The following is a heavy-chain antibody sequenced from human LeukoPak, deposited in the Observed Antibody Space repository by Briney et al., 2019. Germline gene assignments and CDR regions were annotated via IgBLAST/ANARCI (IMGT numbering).Heavy chain of an antibody. J-gene: IGHJ4*02. D-gene: IGHD2-21*02. Sequence: PGGSLRLSCAASGFTFSTYAMHWVRQAPGKGLEWVAVISSDGSNEYYADSMKGRFTISRDNSKNTLYLQMNSLKPEDTAVYYCARDWEIVLVTAIQFWGQGTLVTVSS. CDR3: ARDWEIVLVTAIQF. CDR1: GFTFSTYA. V-gene: IGHV3-30-3*01. CDR2: ISSDGSNE.